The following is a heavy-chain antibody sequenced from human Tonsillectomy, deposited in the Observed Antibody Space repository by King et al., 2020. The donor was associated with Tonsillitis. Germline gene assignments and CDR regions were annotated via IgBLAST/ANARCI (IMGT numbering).Heavy chain of an antibody. CDR3: ARVRAGYYYGSSSMDV. V-gene: IGHV3-30*04. D-gene: IGHD3-10*01. CDR2: ISYDGSNK. CDR1: GFTFSSYA. Sequence: QLVQSGGGVVQPGRSLRLSCAASGFTFSSYAMHWVRQAPGKGLEWVAVISYDGSNKYYADSVKGRFTISRDNSKNTLYLQMNSLRAEDTAVYYCARVRAGYYYGSSSMDVWGHGTTVTVSS. J-gene: IGHJ6*02.